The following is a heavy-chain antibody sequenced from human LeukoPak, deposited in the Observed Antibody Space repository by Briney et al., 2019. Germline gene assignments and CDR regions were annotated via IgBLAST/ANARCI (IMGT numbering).Heavy chain of an antibody. J-gene: IGHJ4*02. Sequence: GGSLRLSCAASGFTFSSYAMGWVRQAPGKGLEWASAIIGSGDSTYYADSVKGRFTISRDNSKNTLYLQMNSLRADDTAVYFCGRTYDILTFFDYWGQGTLVTDSS. CDR1: GFTFSSYA. V-gene: IGHV3-23*01. D-gene: IGHD3-9*01. CDR3: GRTYDILTFFDY. CDR2: IIGSGDST.